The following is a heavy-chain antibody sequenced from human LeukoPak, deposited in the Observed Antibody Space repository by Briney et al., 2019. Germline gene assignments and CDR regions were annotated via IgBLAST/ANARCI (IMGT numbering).Heavy chain of an antibody. V-gene: IGHV3-23*01. D-gene: IGHD3-22*01. CDR1: GFTFSGYA. CDR2: ISGSGGST. J-gene: IGHJ5*02. Sequence: GASLRLSCAASGFTFSGYAMSWVRQAPGKGLEWVSAISGSGGSTYYADSVKGRFTISRDNSKNTLYLQMNSLRAEDTAVYYCAKESMIVVVMKWFDPWGQGTLVTVPS. CDR3: AKESMIVVVMKWFDP.